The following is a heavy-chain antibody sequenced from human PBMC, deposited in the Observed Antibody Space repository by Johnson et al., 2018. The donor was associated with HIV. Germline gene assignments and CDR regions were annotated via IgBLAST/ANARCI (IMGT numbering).Heavy chain of an antibody. CDR1: GFTFSSYA. CDR2: ISYDGSNK. CDR3: ASLIAAAGDDAFDI. D-gene: IGHD6-13*01. V-gene: IGHV3-30*04. J-gene: IGHJ3*02. Sequence: QVQLVESGGGVVQPGRSLRLSCAASGFTFSSYAMHWVRQAPGKGLEWVAVISYDGSNKYYADSVKGRLTISRDNSKNTLYLQMNSLRADDTAVYYCASLIAAAGDDAFDIWGQGTMVTVSS.